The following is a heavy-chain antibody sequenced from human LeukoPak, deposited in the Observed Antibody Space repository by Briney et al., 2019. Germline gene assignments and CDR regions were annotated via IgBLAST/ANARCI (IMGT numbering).Heavy chain of an antibody. CDR3: ARGYYGSGSYIYFDY. CDR2: ISAYNGNT. D-gene: IGHD3-10*01. J-gene: IGHJ4*02. Sequence: ASVKLSCKASGYTCTSYGISWVRQAPGQGLEWMGWISAYNGNTNYAQKLQGRVTMTTDTSTSTAYMELRSLRSDDPGVYYCARGYYGSGSYIYFDYWGQGTLVTVSS. V-gene: IGHV1-18*01. CDR1: GYTCTSYG.